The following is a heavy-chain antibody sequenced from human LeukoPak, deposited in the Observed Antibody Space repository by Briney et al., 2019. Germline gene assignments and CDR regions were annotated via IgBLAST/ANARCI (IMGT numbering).Heavy chain of an antibody. CDR2: IIPIFGTA. D-gene: IGHD6-13*01. CDR3: ARGFSSSSYHFDY. Sequence: GASVKVSCKASGGTFSSYAISRVRQAPGQGLEWMGRIIPIFGTANYAQKFQGRVTITTDESTSTAYMELSSLRSEDTAVYYCARGFSSSSYHFDYWGQGALVTVSS. V-gene: IGHV1-69*05. J-gene: IGHJ4*02. CDR1: GGTFSSYA.